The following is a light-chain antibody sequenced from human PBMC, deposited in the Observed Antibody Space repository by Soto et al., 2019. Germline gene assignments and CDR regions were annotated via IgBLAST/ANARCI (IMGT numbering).Light chain of an antibody. Sequence: VFAQSAATVSLSPGERATLSCRASQSVGNFLAWYQHKPGQAPRLLILNASTRATGIPPRFSGSGSGTDFTLTISRLEPEDFAVYYCQQRRNWPLTFGGGTKVDIK. J-gene: IGKJ4*01. CDR3: QQRRNWPLT. CDR2: NAS. V-gene: IGKV3-11*01. CDR1: QSVGNF.